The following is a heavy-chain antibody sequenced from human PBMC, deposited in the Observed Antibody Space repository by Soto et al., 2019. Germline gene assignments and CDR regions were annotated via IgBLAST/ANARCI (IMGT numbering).Heavy chain of an antibody. V-gene: IGHV1-46*03. CDR1: GYTFSKYY. D-gene: IGHD2-2*01. Sequence: QVQLVQSGAEVKKPGASVKVSCKASGYTFSKYYMHWVRQAPGQGLEWLGIINPSGGSTVYAQRFQGRVTMTRDTSTSTVIMELSSLTSEDTAVYYCARDFVEVPSALDYFDYWGQGTLVYVSS. J-gene: IGHJ4*02. CDR3: ARDFVEVPSALDYFDY. CDR2: INPSGGST.